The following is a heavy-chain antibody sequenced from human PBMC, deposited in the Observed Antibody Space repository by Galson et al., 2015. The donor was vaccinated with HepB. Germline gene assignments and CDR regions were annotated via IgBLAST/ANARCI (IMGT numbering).Heavy chain of an antibody. V-gene: IGHV4-59*01. Sequence: TLSLTCTVSRGSISSDYWSWIRQPPGKGLEWIGYIYYSGSTNYNPSLKSRVTISVDTSKNQFSLKLSPLTPADTAVYYCARGSYWYFDLWGRGILVTVSS. CDR1: RGSISSDY. CDR3: ARGSYWYFDL. CDR2: IYYSGST. J-gene: IGHJ2*01.